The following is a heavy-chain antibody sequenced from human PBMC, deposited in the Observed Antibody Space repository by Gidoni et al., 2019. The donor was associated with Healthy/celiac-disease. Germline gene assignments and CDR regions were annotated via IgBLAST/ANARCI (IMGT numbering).Heavy chain of an antibody. CDR1: GYTFTSYG. V-gene: IGHV1-18*01. CDR2: ISAYNGNT. Sequence: QVQLVPSGAAVKKPGASVRVSCKAAGYTFTSYGISWVRQAPGQGLEWMGWISAYNGNTNYAQKFQGRVTMTTDTSTSTAYIELRSLRSDDTAVYYWARDSGGSYYEGSFDYWGQGTLVTVSS. CDR3: ARDSGGSYYEGSFDY. D-gene: IGHD1-26*01. J-gene: IGHJ4*02.